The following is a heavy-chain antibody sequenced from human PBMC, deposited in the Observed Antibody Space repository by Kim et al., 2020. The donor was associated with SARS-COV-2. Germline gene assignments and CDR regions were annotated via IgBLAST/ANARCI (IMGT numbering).Heavy chain of an antibody. V-gene: IGHV3-30*04. CDR3: AISYCGGDCYHAFDI. D-gene: IGHD2-21*02. Sequence: ESVKRRFTITRDSSKNMLYLQMNRLRAEDTAVYYCAISYCGGDCYHAFDIWGQGTMVTVSS. J-gene: IGHJ3*02.